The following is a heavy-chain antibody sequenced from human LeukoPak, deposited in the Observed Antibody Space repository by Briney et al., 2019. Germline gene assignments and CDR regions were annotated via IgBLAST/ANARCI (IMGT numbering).Heavy chain of an antibody. Sequence: GESLKISCKGSGYSFTSYWIGWVRQMPGKGLEWMGIIYPGDSDTGYSPSFQGQVTISADKSISTAYLQWSSLKASDTAMYYCARHNSGDFWSGYSTTYYYYYYMDVWGKGTTVTVSS. CDR3: ARHNSGDFWSGYSTTYYYYYYMDV. D-gene: IGHD3-3*01. J-gene: IGHJ6*03. CDR2: IYPGDSDT. V-gene: IGHV5-51*01. CDR1: GYSFTSYW.